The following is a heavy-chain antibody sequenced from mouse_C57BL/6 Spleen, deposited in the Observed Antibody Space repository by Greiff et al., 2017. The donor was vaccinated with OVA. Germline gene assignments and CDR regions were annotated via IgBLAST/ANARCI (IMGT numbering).Heavy chain of an antibody. CDR2: INYDGSST. Sequence: EVNVVESEGGLVQPGSSMKLSCTASGFTFSDYYMAWVRQVPEKGLEWVANINYDGSSTYYLDSLKSRFIISRDNAKNILYLQMSSLKSEDTATYYCARVGVLVFDYWGQGTTLTVSS. CDR1: GFTFSDYY. CDR3: ARVGVLVFDY. D-gene: IGHD5-1*01. V-gene: IGHV5-16*01. J-gene: IGHJ2*01.